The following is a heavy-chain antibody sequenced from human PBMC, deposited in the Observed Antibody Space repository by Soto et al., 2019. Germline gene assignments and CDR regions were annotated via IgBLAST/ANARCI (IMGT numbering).Heavy chain of an antibody. CDR3: ARGQRYSSSWYGPDY. CDR1: GYTFTSYD. J-gene: IGHJ4*02. Sequence: QVQLVQSGAEVKKPGASVKVSCKASGYTFTSYDINCVRQATGHGLEWMGWMNPNSGNTGYAQKCQGRVTMTRNTSISTAYMELSRLRSEDTAVYYCARGQRYSSSWYGPDYWGQGTLVTVSS. V-gene: IGHV1-8*01. D-gene: IGHD6-13*01. CDR2: MNPNSGNT.